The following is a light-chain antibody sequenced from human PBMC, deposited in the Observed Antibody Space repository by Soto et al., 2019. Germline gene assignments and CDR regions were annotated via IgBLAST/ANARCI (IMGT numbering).Light chain of an antibody. CDR1: QSVSSN. CDR2: AAS. J-gene: IGKJ5*01. V-gene: IGKV3-15*01. Sequence: ESVLTQSPATLSVSPGERATLSCRASQSVSSNLAWYQQKPGQAPRLLMYAASTRATGIPARFSGSGSGTEFTLTISSLQSEDFAVYYCQQYNDWPITFDQGTRLEI. CDR3: QQYNDWPIT.